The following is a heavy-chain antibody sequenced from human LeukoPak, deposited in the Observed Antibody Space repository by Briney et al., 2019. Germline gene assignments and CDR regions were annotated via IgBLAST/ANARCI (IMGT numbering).Heavy chain of an antibody. CDR2: IYYSGST. CDR3: ARVGYCSTTRCLRPFDY. CDR1: GGSISNYY. V-gene: IGHV4-59*01. J-gene: IGHJ4*02. Sequence: SETLFLTCTVSGGSISNYYWSWIRQPPGKGLEWIGYIYYSGSTNYNPSLKSRVTISVDTSKNQFSLKLTSVTAADTAVYYCARVGYCSTTRCLRPFDYWGQGTLVTVSS. D-gene: IGHD2-2*01.